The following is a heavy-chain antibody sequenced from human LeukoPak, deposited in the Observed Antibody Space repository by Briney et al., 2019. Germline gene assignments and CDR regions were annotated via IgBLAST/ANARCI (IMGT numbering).Heavy chain of an antibody. Sequence: SETLSLTCAVYGGSLSAYYWTWLRQPPGKGLEWIGEINYGGSTNYNPSLKSRVTISIDTSKNQFSLKLSSVTAADTAIYCCARYLDYGGNSRVFQHWGQGTLVTVSS. V-gene: IGHV4-34*01. CDR3: ARYLDYGGNSRVFQH. CDR2: INYGGST. J-gene: IGHJ1*01. D-gene: IGHD4-23*01. CDR1: GGSLSAYY.